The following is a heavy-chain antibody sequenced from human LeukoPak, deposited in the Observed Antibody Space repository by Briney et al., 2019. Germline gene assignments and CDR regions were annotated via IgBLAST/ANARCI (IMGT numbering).Heavy chain of an antibody. CDR3: ARVGLLWFGDAKDYYYYYMDV. Sequence: GASVKVSCKASGGTFSSYAISWVRQAPGQGLEWMGGIIPIFGTANYAQKFQGRVTITADKSTSTAYMELSSLRSEDTAVYYCARVGLLWFGDAKDYYYYYMDVWGKGTTVTVSS. V-gene: IGHV1-69*06. J-gene: IGHJ6*03. D-gene: IGHD3-10*01. CDR1: GGTFSSYA. CDR2: IIPIFGTA.